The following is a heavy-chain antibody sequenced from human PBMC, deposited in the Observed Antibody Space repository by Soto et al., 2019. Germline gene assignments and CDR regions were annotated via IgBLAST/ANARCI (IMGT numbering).Heavy chain of an antibody. D-gene: IGHD3-16*01. CDR1: GFAFNNYG. CDR2: IKTDGSVT. Sequence: GGSLRLSCTVSGFAFNNYGINWVRQAPGKGLVWVSRIKTDGSVTTYADSVKGRFTISRDNAKNTLYLQMNTLRAEDTAVYYCARDLGGSHDYWGRGTLVTVSS. CDR3: ARDLGGSHDY. V-gene: IGHV3-74*01. J-gene: IGHJ4*02.